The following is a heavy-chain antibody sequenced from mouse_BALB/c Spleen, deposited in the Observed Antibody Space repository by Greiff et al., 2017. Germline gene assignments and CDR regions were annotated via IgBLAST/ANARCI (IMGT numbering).Heavy chain of an antibody. V-gene: IGHV1S81*02. Sequence: VQLQQPGAELVKPGASVKLSCKASGYTFPSYWMHWVKQRPGQGLEWIGEINPSNGRTNYNEKFKSKATLTVDKSSSTAYMQLSSLTSEDSAVYYCAREDRATRGDFDYWGQGTTLTVSS. CDR1: GYTFPSYW. D-gene: IGHD3-1*01. CDR3: AREDRATRGDFDY. J-gene: IGHJ2*01. CDR2: INPSNGRT.